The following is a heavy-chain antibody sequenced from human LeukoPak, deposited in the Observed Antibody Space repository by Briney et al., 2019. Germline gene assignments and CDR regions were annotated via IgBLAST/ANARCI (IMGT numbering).Heavy chain of an antibody. V-gene: IGHV4-34*01. Sequence: PSETLSLTCAVYGGSFSGYYWSWIRQPPGKGLEWIGEINHSGSTNYNPSLKSRVTISVDTSKNQFSLKLSSVTAADTAVYYCARIGVSDSRGYRTEYFQHWGQGTLVTVSS. CDR1: GGSFSGYY. J-gene: IGHJ1*01. CDR2: INHSGST. CDR3: ARIGVSDSRGYRTEYFQH. D-gene: IGHD3-22*01.